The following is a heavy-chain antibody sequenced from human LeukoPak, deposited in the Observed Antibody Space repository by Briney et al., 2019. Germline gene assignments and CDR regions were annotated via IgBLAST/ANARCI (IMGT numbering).Heavy chain of an antibody. J-gene: IGHJ4*02. CDR1: GFSLSTSGVG. CDR3: ARAPRRDGYNFVNYFDY. Sequence: SGPTLVKPTQTLTLTCTFSGFSLSTSGVGVGWIRQPPGKALEWLARIDWDDDKHYSTSLKTRLSISKDTSKNQVDLTMTNMDPVDTATYYCARAPRRDGYNFVNYFDYWGQGALVTVSS. V-gene: IGHV2-70*11. D-gene: IGHD5-12*01. CDR2: IDWDDDK.